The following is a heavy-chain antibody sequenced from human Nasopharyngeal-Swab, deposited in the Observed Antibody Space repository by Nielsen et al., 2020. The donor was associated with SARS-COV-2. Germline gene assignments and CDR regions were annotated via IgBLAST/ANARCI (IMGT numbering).Heavy chain of an antibody. J-gene: IGHJ5*02. CDR1: GFTFSSYG. CDR3: AKVEKGSYYVLWFDP. Sequence: SCAASGFTFSSYGMHWVRHAPGKGLEWVAVISYDGSNKYYADSVKGRFTISRDNSKNTLYLQMNSLRAEDTAVYYCAKVEKGSYYVLWFDPWGQGTLVTVSS. V-gene: IGHV3-30*18. D-gene: IGHD1-26*01. CDR2: ISYDGSNK.